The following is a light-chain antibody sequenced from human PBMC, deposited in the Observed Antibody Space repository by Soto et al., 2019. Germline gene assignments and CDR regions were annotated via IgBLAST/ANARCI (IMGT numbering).Light chain of an antibody. CDR3: QQYVSSPGYT. CDR2: GAS. V-gene: IGKV3-20*01. CDR1: QSVSSSY. J-gene: IGKJ2*01. Sequence: EIVLTQSPGTLSLSPGERATLSCRASQSVSSSYLAWYQQKPGQAPRLLIYGASSRATGIPDRFSGSGSGTDFTLTISRLEPEDFAGYYCQQYVSSPGYTFGPGTKLEIK.